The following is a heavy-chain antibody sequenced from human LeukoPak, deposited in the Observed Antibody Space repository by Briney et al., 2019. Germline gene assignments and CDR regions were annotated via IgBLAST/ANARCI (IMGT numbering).Heavy chain of an antibody. J-gene: IGHJ4*02. Sequence: SGGSLRRSCTASGFTFGDYAMSWVRQAPGKGLEWVGFIRSKAYGGTTEYAASVKGRFTISRDDSKSIAYLQMNSLKTEDTAVYYCTSCYDILTGYYPNEFDYWGRGTLVTVSS. CDR1: GFTFGDYA. CDR3: TSCYDILTGYYPNEFDY. CDR2: IRSKAYGGTT. D-gene: IGHD3-9*01. V-gene: IGHV3-49*04.